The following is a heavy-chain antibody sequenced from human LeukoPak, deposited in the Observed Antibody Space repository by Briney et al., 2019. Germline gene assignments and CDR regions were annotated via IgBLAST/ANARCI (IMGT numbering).Heavy chain of an antibody. Sequence: SETLSLTCTVSGCSISSGNYWGWIRQPPGKGLEWIGNIYHTGSTYYNPSLKSRVTISVDTSKNYFSLNLTSVTAADTAVYSCARSDAYTRGWFHPWGQGTLVTVSS. J-gene: IGHJ5*02. D-gene: IGHD5-24*01. CDR3: ARSDAYTRGWFHP. CDR1: GCSISSGNY. CDR2: IYHTGST. V-gene: IGHV4-38-2*02.